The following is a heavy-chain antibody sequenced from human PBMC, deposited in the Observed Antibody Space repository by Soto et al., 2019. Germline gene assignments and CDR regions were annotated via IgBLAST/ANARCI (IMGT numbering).Heavy chain of an antibody. CDR3: ARGSGTYYYYGMDV. J-gene: IGHJ6*02. D-gene: IGHD1-26*01. CDR1: GFTVNSYG. Sequence: ISGAACGFTVNSYGMHRIRKASGKGLEWVAVIWYDGSKKYYADSVKGRFTISRDNSKNTLYLQMNSLRAEDTAVYYCARGSGTYYYYGMDVWGQGTTVTVSS. V-gene: IGHV3-33*01. CDR2: IWYDGSKK.